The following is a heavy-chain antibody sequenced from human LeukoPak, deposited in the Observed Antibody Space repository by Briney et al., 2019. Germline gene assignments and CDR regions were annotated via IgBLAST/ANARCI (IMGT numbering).Heavy chain of an antibody. CDR1: GGSISSSNYY. Sequence: SETLSLTCSVSGGSISSSNYYWSWMRQPAGKGLEWIGRIYTSESTNYNPSLKSRVTISVDTSRNQFPLKLSPVTAADTAVYYCARGLWFGDENPPYFDYWGQGILVTVSS. V-gene: IGHV4-61*02. CDR3: ARGLWFGDENPPYFDY. J-gene: IGHJ4*02. CDR2: IYTSEST. D-gene: IGHD3-10*01.